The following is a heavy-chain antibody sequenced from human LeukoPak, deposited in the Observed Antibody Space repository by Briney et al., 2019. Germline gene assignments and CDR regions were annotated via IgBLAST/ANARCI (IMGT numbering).Heavy chain of an antibody. CDR2: ISNNGGYT. Sequence: GGSLRLSCAASGFTYSSSAMSWVRQATGKGLEWVSAISNNGGYTYYADSVQGRFTISRDNSKSTLCLQMNSLRAEDTAVYYCAKQLGYCSDGSCYFPYWGQGTLVTVSS. D-gene: IGHD2-15*01. V-gene: IGHV3-23*01. CDR1: GFTYSSSA. CDR3: AKQLGYCSDGSCYFPY. J-gene: IGHJ4*02.